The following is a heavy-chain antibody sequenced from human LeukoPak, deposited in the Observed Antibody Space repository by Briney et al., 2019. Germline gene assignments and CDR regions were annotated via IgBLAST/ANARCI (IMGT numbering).Heavy chain of an antibody. CDR2: ISYDGSNK. V-gene: IGHV3-30-3*01. Sequence: PGGSLRLSCAASGFTFSSYAMHWVRQAPGKGLEWVAVISYDGSNKYYADSVKGRFTISRDNSKNTLYLQMNSLRAEDTAVYYCATPGYYDSSCYYPPYFQHWGQGTLVTVSS. CDR1: GFTFSSYA. D-gene: IGHD3-22*01. J-gene: IGHJ1*01. CDR3: ATPGYYDSSCYYPPYFQH.